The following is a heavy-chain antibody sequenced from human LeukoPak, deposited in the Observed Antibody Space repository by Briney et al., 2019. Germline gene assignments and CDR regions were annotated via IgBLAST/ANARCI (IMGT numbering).Heavy chain of an antibody. D-gene: IGHD2-21*02. CDR1: GFTFSSYW. V-gene: IGHV3-7*01. J-gene: IGHJ4*02. Sequence: GGSLRLSCAASGFTFSSYWMSWVRQAPGKGLEWVANIKQDGSEKYYVDSVKGRFTISRDNAKNSLYLQMNSLRAEDTAVYYCARDCGGDCSYFDYWGQGTLVTVSS. CDR2: IKQDGSEK. CDR3: ARDCGGDCSYFDY.